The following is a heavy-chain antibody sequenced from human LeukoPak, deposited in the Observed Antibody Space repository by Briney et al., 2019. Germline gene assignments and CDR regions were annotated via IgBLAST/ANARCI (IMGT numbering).Heavy chain of an antibody. CDR1: GYTFTSYY. J-gene: IGHJ4*02. CDR3: ARAGGSGYYIDY. Sequence: ASVKVSCKASGYTFTSYYMHWVRQAPGQGLEWMGIINPSGGNTSYAQKFQGRVTMTRDTSTGTVYMELSSLRSEDTAVYYCARAGGSGYYIDYWGQGTLVTVSS. V-gene: IGHV1-46*01. D-gene: IGHD3-3*01. CDR2: INPSGGNT.